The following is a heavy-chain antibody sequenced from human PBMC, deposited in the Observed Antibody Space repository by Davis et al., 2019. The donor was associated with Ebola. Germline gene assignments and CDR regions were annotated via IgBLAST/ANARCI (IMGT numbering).Heavy chain of an antibody. Sequence: PSETLSLTCTVSGGSISRGGSYWTWIRQHPGKGLEWIGYIYYSGSTSYKPSLKSRVIISLDTSKNQFSLNLYSVTAADTAVYYCARDLRYDSSGYDYYFYMDVWGKGTTVTVSS. CDR3: ARDLRYDSSGYDYYFYMDV. J-gene: IGHJ6*03. CDR2: IYYSGST. CDR1: GGSISRGGSY. D-gene: IGHD3-22*01. V-gene: IGHV4-31*03.